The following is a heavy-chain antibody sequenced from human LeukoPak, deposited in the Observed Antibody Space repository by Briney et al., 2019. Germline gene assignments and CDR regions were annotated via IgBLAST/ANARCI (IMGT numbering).Heavy chain of an antibody. Sequence: SETLSLTCTVSGGSISSYYWSWLRQPPGKELEWIGDISYSGGTIYKDSLKGRVTISVDTSKNQFSLKVNSVTAADTAVYYCARDLSMLGGSMDYWGQGTLVTVSS. CDR2: ISYSGGT. CDR3: ARDLSMLGGSMDY. CDR1: GGSISSYY. V-gene: IGHV4-59*01. D-gene: IGHD2-15*01. J-gene: IGHJ4*02.